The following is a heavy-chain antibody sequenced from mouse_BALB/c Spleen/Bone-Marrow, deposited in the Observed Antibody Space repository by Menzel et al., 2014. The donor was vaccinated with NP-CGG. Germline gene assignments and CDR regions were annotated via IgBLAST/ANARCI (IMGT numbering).Heavy chain of an antibody. J-gene: IGHJ4*01. CDR2: INPNNGGT. Sequence: EVQLQQSGPELVKPGASVKISCKTSGYTFTEYTMHWVKQSHGKSLEWIGGINPNNGGTIYNQKFEGKATLTVDKSSSTAYMELRSLTSEDSAVYYCARKDYGYNYAMDYWGQGTSVTVSS. V-gene: IGHV1-18*01. CDR1: GYTFTEYT. D-gene: IGHD1-2*01. CDR3: ARKDYGYNYAMDY.